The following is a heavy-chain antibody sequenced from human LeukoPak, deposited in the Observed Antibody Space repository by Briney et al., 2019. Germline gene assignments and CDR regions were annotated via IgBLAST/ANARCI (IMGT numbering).Heavy chain of an antibody. Sequence: ASVKVSCKASGYTFTSYYIHWVRQAPGQGLEWMGWINPNSGGTNYAQKFQGRVTMTRDTSISTAYMELSRLRSDDTAVYYCARVSLTGSSGWYDDYWGQGTLVTVSS. D-gene: IGHD6-19*01. J-gene: IGHJ4*02. CDR3: ARVSLTGSSGWYDDY. CDR2: INPNSGGT. CDR1: GYTFTSYY. V-gene: IGHV1-2*02.